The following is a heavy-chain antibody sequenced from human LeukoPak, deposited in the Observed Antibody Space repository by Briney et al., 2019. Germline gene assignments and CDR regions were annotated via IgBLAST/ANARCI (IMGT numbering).Heavy chain of an antibody. Sequence: SETLSLSCTVSSGSISGYYWSWIRQPPGKGLEWIGYIYHSGSTNCNPSLKSRVTISIDTSKNQFSLNLRSVTAADTAVYYCANDLASSSGLDNWGQGTLVTVSS. V-gene: IGHV4-59*01. CDR1: SGSISGYY. CDR3: ANDLASSSGLDN. CDR2: IYHSGST. D-gene: IGHD6-13*01. J-gene: IGHJ4*02.